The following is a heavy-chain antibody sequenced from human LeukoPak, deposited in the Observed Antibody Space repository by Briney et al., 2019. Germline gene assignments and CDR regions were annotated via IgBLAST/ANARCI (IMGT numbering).Heavy chain of an antibody. J-gene: IGHJ4*02. CDR1: GFTFTTYY. Sequence: GASVKVSCKASGFTFTTYYMHWVRQAPGQGLEWMGIFNPSGGSGGTTRHAQKFQGRVSMTRDMSTRTVYMELSSLRSEDTAVYXXARGRTTVTSVFDYWGQGTLVTVSS. CDR2: FNPSGGSGGTT. V-gene: IGHV1-46*01. CDR3: ARGRTTVTSVFDY. D-gene: IGHD4-11*01.